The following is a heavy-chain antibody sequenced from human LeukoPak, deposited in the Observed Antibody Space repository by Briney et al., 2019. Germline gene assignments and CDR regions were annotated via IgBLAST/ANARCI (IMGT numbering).Heavy chain of an antibody. CDR3: AREAMVRGNDAFDI. D-gene: IGHD3-10*01. J-gene: IGHJ3*02. CDR2: IYTTGST. CDR1: GGSINNYY. V-gene: IGHV4-4*07. Sequence: SETLSLTCTVSGGSINNYYWSWIRQPAGKGLEWIGRIYTTGSTNYNPSLKSRVTISVDTSKNQFSLKLSSVTAADTAVYYCAREAMVRGNDAFDIWGQGTMVTVSS.